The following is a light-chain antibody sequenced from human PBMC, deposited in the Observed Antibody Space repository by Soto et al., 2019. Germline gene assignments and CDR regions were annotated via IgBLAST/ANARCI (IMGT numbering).Light chain of an antibody. Sequence: QSVLTQPPSASGTPGQRVTISCSGSSSNIGSNTVNWYQQITGTAPKLLIYNDNQRPSGVPDRFSGSKSGTSGSLAISELQSEDEGDYYCAAWDDSLNGHVVFGGGTKLTVL. V-gene: IGLV1-44*01. J-gene: IGLJ2*01. CDR2: NDN. CDR1: SSNIGSNT. CDR3: AAWDDSLNGHVV.